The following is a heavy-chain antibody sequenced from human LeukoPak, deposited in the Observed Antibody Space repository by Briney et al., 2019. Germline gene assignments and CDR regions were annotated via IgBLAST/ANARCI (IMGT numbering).Heavy chain of an antibody. CDR2: ILSKTSGGTT. V-gene: IGHV3-15*07. J-gene: IGHJ5*02. Sequence: GGSLRLSCAASGFSFSNAWMNWVRQAPGKGLEWVGRILSKTSGGTTDYATPVKGRFTISRDDSKNMLYLHMNSLQIEDTAVYYCADYYASGSYLPWGQGTLVTVSS. CDR3: ADYYASGSYLP. CDR1: GFSFSNAW. D-gene: IGHD3-10*01.